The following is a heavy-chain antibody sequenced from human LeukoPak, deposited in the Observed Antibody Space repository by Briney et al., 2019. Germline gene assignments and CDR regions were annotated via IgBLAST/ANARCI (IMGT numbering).Heavy chain of an antibody. CDR1: GFTFSSYA. V-gene: IGHV3-64*01. D-gene: IGHD4-23*01. CDR2: ISSNGGST. CDR3: ARAQGVVTGVYDY. Sequence: GGSLRLSCAASGFTFSSYALHWVRQAPGKGLEYVSAISSNGGSTYYANSVKGRFTISRDNSKNTLYLQMGSLRAEDMAVYYCARAQGVVTGVYDYWGQGTLVTVSS. J-gene: IGHJ4*02.